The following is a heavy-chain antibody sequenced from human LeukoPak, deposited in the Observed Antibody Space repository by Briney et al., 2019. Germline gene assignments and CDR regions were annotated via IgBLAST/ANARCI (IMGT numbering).Heavy chain of an antibody. CDR1: GGSVSSYSAA. D-gene: IGHD6-19*01. CDR3: ARDHSSGWYTNWFDP. V-gene: IGHV6-1*01. Sequence: SQTLSLTCAISGGSVSSYSAAWHWMRQSPSRALEWLGRTYYRSKWYNDYAVSVKSRITINPDTSKNQFSLQLNSVTPEDTAVYYCARDHSSGWYTNWFDPWGQGTLVTVSS. J-gene: IGHJ5*02. CDR2: TYYRSKWYN.